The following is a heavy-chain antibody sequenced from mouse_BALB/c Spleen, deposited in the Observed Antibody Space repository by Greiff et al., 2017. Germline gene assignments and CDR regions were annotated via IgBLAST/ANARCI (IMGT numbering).Heavy chain of an antibody. CDR3: ASPLYGYHYYAMDY. V-gene: IGHV14-1*02. CDR2: IDPENGNT. J-gene: IGHJ4*01. D-gene: IGHD1-2*01. Sequence: EVQLQQSGAELVRPGALVKLSCKASGFNIKDYYMHWVKQRPEQGLEWIGWIDPENGNTIYDPKFQGKASITADTSSNTAYLQLSSLTSEGTAVYYCASPLYGYHYYAMDYWGQGTSVTVSS. CDR1: GFNIKDYY.